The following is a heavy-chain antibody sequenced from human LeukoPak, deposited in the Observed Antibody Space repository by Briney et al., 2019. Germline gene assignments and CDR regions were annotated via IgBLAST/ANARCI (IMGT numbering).Heavy chain of an antibody. CDR1: GFTFSGST. J-gene: IGHJ4*02. D-gene: IGHD6-19*01. CDR2: ISTSSSYI. CDR3: AKQQWLDGAYYFDY. V-gene: IGHV3-21*01. Sequence: GGSLRLSCAASGFTFSGSTMNWVRQAPGKGLEWVSFISTSSSYIHYADSVRGRFTISRDNAKNSLYLQMNSLRAEDTAVYYCAKQQWLDGAYYFDYWGQGTLVIVFS.